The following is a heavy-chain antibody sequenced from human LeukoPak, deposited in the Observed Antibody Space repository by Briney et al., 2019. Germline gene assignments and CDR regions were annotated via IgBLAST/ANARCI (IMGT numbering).Heavy chain of an antibody. CDR1: GGSISSGGYS. J-gene: IGHJ3*02. CDR2: IYHSGST. V-gene: IGHV4-30-2*01. CDR3: ARDGGSGSFAFDI. D-gene: IGHD3-10*01. Sequence: SQTLSLTCAVSGGSISSGGYSWSWIRQPPGKGLEWIGYIYHSGSTYYNPSLKSRVTISVDRSKNQFTLKLSSVTAADTAVYYCARDGGSGSFAFDIWGQGTMATVSS.